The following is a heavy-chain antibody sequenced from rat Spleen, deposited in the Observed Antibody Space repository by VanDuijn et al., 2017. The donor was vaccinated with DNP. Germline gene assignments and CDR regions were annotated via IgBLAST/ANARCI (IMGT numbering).Heavy chain of an antibody. V-gene: IGHV5-19*01. D-gene: IGHD1-7*01. Sequence: EVQLVESGGGLVQPGRSLKLSCVASGFSFSNSGMHWIRQAPTKGLEWVTSISTSGSRTYYPDSVKGRFTISRDNAKSSLYLQMDSLRSEDTATYYCATLTTGTPDYWGQGVMVTVSS. J-gene: IGHJ2*01. CDR1: GFSFSNSG. CDR3: ATLTTGTPDY. CDR2: ISTSGSRT.